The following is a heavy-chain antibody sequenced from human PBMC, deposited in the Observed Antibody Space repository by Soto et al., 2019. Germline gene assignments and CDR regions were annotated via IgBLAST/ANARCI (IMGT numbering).Heavy chain of an antibody. CDR1: GFTFSSYW. J-gene: IGHJ3*02. CDR3: AREYCGGDCYPGDDAFDT. V-gene: IGHV3-7*03. Sequence: PGGSLRLSCAASGFTFSSYWMSWVRQAPGKGLEWVANIKQDGSEKYYVDSVKGRFTISRDNAKNSLYLQMNSLRAEDTAVYYCAREYCGGDCYPGDDAFDTWGQGITVTVSS. CDR2: IKQDGSEK. D-gene: IGHD2-21*02.